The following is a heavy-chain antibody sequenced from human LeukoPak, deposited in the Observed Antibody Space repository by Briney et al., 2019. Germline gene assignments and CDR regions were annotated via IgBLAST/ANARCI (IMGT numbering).Heavy chain of an antibody. V-gene: IGHV4-61*01. CDR2: IYYSGST. J-gene: IGHJ3*02. CDR1: GCALRRGSYY. Sequence: SETLSLTCTVSGCALRRGSYYWSWVPPPPREGREWIGYIYYSGSTNYNPSLKSRVTISVDTSKNQFSLKLSSVTAADTAVYYCARDPVYDAFDIWGQGTMVTVSS. D-gene: IGHD2-8*01. CDR3: ARDPVYDAFDI.